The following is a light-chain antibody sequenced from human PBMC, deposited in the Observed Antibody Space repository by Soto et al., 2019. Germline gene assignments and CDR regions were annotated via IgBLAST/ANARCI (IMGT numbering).Light chain of an antibody. J-gene: IGKJ1*01. CDR3: QHYARYSEA. Sequence: MTQSPSTLSLTLGDRVTISCRASQTIRSWLAWYQQKPGKAPKLLIHNASTLKSVVPSRFRGSGSGTKFTLTISSLKPEDFATYFCQHYARYSEAFGQGTKVDIK. CDR2: NAS. V-gene: IGKV1-5*03. CDR1: QTIRSW.